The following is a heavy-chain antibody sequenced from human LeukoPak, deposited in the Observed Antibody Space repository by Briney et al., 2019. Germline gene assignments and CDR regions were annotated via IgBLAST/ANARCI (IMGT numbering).Heavy chain of an antibody. CDR2: IIPIFGTA. D-gene: IGHD3-22*01. Sequence: SVKVSCKASGGTFTSYAISWVRQAPGQGLERMGGIIPIFGTANYAQKFQGRVTVTTDESTSTAYMELSSLRSEDTAVYYCAIYYYDSSEVDYWGQGTLVTVSS. CDR1: GGTFTSYA. J-gene: IGHJ4*02. CDR3: AIYYYDSSEVDY. V-gene: IGHV1-69*05.